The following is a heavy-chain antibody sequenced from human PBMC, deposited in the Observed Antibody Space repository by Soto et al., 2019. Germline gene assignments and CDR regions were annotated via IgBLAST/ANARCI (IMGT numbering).Heavy chain of an antibody. CDR1: GYTFTTHG. J-gene: IGHJ4*02. V-gene: IGHV1-18*01. CDR2: ISANNGNT. D-gene: IGHD6-19*01. CDR3: ARADTSGWPN. Sequence: QVQLVQSGAEVREPGASVKVSCEASGYTFTTHGINWVRQAPGQGLEWMGWISANNGNTNYAQRFQGSATMTRDTSTSTAYLDLRSLKSDDTAVYYCARADTSGWPNWGQGTLVTVSS.